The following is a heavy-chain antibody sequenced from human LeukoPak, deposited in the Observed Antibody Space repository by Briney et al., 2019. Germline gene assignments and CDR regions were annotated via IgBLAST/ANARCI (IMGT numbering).Heavy chain of an antibody. CDR1: GGSISSSSYY. V-gene: IGHV4-39*01. CDR2: IYYSGST. CDR3: ARHRLNCDFWSGYYFDY. J-gene: IGHJ4*02. D-gene: IGHD3-3*01. Sequence: SETLSLTCTVSGGSISSSSYYWGWIRQPPGEGLEWIGSIYYSGSTYYNPSLKSRVTISVDTSRNQFSLKLSSVTAADTAVYYCARHRLNCDFWSGYYFDYWGQGTLVTVSS.